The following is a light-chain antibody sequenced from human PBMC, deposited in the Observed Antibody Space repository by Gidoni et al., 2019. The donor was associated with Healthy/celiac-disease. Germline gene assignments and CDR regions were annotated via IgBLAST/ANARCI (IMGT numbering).Light chain of an antibody. J-gene: IGKJ2*01. V-gene: IGKV1-5*03. Sequence: DIQMTQSPSTLSASVGDRVTITCRASQSISSWLAWYQQKPGKAPKLLINKASSLESGVPSRFSGSGSGTEFTLTISSLKPDDFATYYCQQYNSYSYTFGQGTKLEIK. CDR3: QQYNSYSYT. CDR1: QSISSW. CDR2: KAS.